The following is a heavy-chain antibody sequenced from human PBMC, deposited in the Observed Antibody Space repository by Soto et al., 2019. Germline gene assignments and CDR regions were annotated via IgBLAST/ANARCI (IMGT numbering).Heavy chain of an antibody. CDR1: GFIFSSYW. J-gene: IGHJ4*02. CDR2: MNEYLSER. Sequence: GGSLRLSCSASGFIFSSYWMIWLRQAPVKGLEFVASMNEYLSERYYVDSVKGRFTISRYNAKNSLYLQMNSLRAYYTAVYYCAMVTGAEKEDYWGQGTLVTVSS. D-gene: IGHD3-10*01. CDR3: AMVTGAEKEDY. V-gene: IGHV3-7*04.